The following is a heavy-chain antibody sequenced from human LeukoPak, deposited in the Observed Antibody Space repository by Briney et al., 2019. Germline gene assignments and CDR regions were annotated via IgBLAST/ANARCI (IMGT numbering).Heavy chain of an antibody. Sequence: PSETLSLTCAVYGGSFSGYIWGWIRQPPGKGLEWIGEINHSGSTNYNPSLKSRVTISVDTSKNQFSLKLSSVTAADTAVYYCARGRTSRRYSSSSHPWFDPWGQGTLVTVSS. V-gene: IGHV4-34*01. D-gene: IGHD6-13*01. CDR3: ARGRTSRRYSSSSHPWFDP. CDR1: GGSFSGYI. J-gene: IGHJ5*02. CDR2: INHSGST.